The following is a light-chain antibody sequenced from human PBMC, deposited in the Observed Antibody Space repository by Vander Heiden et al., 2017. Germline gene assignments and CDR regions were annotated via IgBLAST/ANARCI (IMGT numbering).Light chain of an antibody. CDR2: DVD. Sequence: QSALTQPASVSGSPGLSITISCTRPSSDIGAYSYVSWYQRHPGKAPKRIIYDVDSRPAGVSNRFSGSKSGKTASLTISGLQAEDEAEYYCSSYTTSGTFPYVFGAGTQVTVL. V-gene: IGLV2-14*01. J-gene: IGLJ1*01. CDR1: SSDIGAYSY. CDR3: SSYTTSGTFPYV.